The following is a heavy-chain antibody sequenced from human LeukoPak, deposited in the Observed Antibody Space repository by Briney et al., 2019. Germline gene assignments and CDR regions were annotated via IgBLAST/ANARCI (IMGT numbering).Heavy chain of an antibody. J-gene: IGHJ4*02. CDR2: ISGSGGST. CDR1: GFTLSSYA. Sequence: AGGSLRLSCAASGFTLSSYAMSWVRQAPGKGLEWVSAISGSGGSTYYADSVKGRFTISRDNSKNTLYLQMNSLRAEDTAVYYCATLGGRFDYSGSYGRVVHLDTNNDYWGQGTLVTVSS. V-gene: IGHV3-23*01. CDR3: ATLGGRFDYSGSYGRVVHLDTNNDY. D-gene: IGHD1-26*01.